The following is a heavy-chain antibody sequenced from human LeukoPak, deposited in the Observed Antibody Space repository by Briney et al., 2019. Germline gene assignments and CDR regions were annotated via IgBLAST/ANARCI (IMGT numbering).Heavy chain of an antibody. CDR3: ARDKRLRYFDWLLYNNWFDP. CDR2: INPNSGGT. D-gene: IGHD3-9*01. J-gene: IGHJ5*02. CDR1: GYTFTSYG. Sequence: GASVKVSCKASGYTFTSYGISWVRQAPGQGLEWMGWINPNSGGTNYAQKFQGRVTMTRDTSISTAYMELSRLRSDDTAVYYCARDKRLRYFDWLLYNNWFDPWGQGTLVTVSS. V-gene: IGHV1-2*02.